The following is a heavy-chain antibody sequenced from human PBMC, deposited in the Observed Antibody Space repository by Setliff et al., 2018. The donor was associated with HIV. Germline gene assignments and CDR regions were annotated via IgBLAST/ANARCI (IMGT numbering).Heavy chain of an antibody. J-gene: IGHJ4*02. Sequence: SVKVSCKGSGYTFTSYDINWVRQAPGQGLEFMGRIIPISGRADYAQKFQGRVTFTADKFTDTAYMELNSLRSADTAVYYCARGFSAWYYFDFWGQGTLVTVSS. CDR2: IIPISGRA. V-gene: IGHV1-69*04. CDR1: GYTFTSYD. D-gene: IGHD6-19*01. CDR3: ARGFSAWYYFDF.